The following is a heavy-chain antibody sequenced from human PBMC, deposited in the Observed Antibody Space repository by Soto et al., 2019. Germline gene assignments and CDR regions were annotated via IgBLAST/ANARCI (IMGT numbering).Heavy chain of an antibody. J-gene: IGHJ6*02. CDR1: GYTFTNYG. D-gene: IGHD3-22*01. CDR3: AKSTYYYDSSAYYAYYYYGMDV. V-gene: IGHV1-18*01. CDR2: ISGYNGNT. Sequence: ASVKVSCKASGYTFTNYGFSWVRQAPGQGLEWMGWISGYNGNTKYAEKFQGRVTMTTDTSTSTAHMELRSLRSDDTAVYYCAKSTYYYDSSAYYAYYYYGMDVWGQGTTVTVSS.